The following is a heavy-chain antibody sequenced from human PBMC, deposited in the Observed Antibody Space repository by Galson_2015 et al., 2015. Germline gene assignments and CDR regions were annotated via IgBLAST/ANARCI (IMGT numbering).Heavy chain of an antibody. J-gene: IGHJ4*02. CDR3: ARDSPHYYYYNSGNDNTFDY. CDR1: GFTFDTYW. D-gene: IGHD3-22*01. V-gene: IGHV3-7*01. CDR2: IKQDGSEI. Sequence: SLRLSCAASGFTFDTYWMSWVRQAPGKGLEWVASIKQDGSEIYYVDSVKGRFTISRDNAMNSLYLQMNSLRAEDTAVYYCARDSPHYYYYNSGNDNTFDYWGQGTLVTVSS.